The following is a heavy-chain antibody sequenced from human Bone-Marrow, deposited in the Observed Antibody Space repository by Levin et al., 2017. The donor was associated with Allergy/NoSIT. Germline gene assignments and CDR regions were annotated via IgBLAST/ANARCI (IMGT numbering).Heavy chain of an antibody. CDR2: VSHDGRNI. D-gene: IGHD3-22*01. CDR1: GFSFRSHA. CDR3: AKDYYADPDWFYFMDV. V-gene: IGHV3-30*04. J-gene: IGHJ6*03. Sequence: GGSLRLSCTVSGFSFRSHAMHWVRQAPGKGLEWAAAVSHDGRNIYHADSVKGRFTISRDNSNDTLYLQMDRVRPEDTAVYFCAKDYYADPDWFYFMDVWGKGTTVTVSS.